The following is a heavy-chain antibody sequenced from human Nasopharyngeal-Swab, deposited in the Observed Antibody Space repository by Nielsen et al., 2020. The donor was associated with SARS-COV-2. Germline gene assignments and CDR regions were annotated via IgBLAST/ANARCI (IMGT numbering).Heavy chain of an antibody. CDR3: TRDPDYGDNEVLFDY. V-gene: IGHV3-49*04. CDR2: IRSKAYGGTT. Sequence: GESLKISCTTSGFTFGDYAMSWVRQAPGKGLEWVAFIRSKAYGGTTEYAASVKGRFTISRDDSKTIAYLQMNSLKTEDTAVYCCTRDPDYGDNEVLFDYWGQGTLVTVSS. D-gene: IGHD4-17*01. CDR1: GFTFGDYA. J-gene: IGHJ4*02.